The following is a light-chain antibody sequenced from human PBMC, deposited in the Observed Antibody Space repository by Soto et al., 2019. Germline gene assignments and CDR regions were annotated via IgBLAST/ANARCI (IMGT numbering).Light chain of an antibody. Sequence: EIVLTQSPGTLSLFPGERATVSCTASQSLNFNFLGWYQKKSGQAPRLLIYAASTRATGIPDRFSGSGSGTDFTLTIRRLEPEDFAVYYCQQYDSTAWTFGQGTKVDI. V-gene: IGKV3-20*01. J-gene: IGKJ1*01. CDR2: AAS. CDR3: QQYDSTAWT. CDR1: QSLNFNF.